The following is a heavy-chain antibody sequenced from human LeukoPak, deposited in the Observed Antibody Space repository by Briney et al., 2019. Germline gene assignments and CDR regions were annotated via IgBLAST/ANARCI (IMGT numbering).Heavy chain of an antibody. CDR1: GFTVSSNS. CDR2: IYSDNT. CDR3: AKYHYGSGTSFGY. D-gene: IGHD3-10*01. V-gene: IGHV3-53*01. J-gene: IGHJ4*02. Sequence: GGSLRLSCTVSGFTVSSNSMSWVRQAPGKGLEWVSFIYSDNTHYSDSVKGRFTISRDNAKNSLSLQMNSLRDEDTAVYHCAKYHYGSGTSFGYWGQGILVTVSS.